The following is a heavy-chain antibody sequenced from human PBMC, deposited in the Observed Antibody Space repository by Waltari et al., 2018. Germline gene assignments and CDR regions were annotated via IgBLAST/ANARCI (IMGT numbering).Heavy chain of an antibody. CDR1: GESSTNYG. V-gene: IGHV1-18*01. J-gene: IGHJ6*02. D-gene: IGHD1-26*01. CDR3: ARPSLGQYYFYGMEG. Sequence: HVQLVQSGDDVQKPGASMQVSYLASGESSTNYGISWVRQTPGQGLEWMGWIRADTGNTIYAQILQGRVTLTAYTSSSTAYMELRSLRSDDTAVYYCARPSLGQYYFYGMEGWGQGTTVTVSS. CDR2: IRADTGNT.